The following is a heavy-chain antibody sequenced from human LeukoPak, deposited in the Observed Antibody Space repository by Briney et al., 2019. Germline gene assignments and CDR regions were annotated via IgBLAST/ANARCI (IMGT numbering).Heavy chain of an antibody. D-gene: IGHD2-2*01. Sequence: GGSLRLSCAASGFTFSDYYMSWIRQAPGNGLEWVSYIRSSGNTIYYADSVKGRFTISRDSAKNSLYLQMNSLRAEDTAVYYCARVDCSSTSCYEFDYWGQGTLVTVSS. CDR3: ARVDCSSTSCYEFDY. CDR2: IRSSGNTI. V-gene: IGHV3-11*04. CDR1: GFTFSDYY. J-gene: IGHJ4*02.